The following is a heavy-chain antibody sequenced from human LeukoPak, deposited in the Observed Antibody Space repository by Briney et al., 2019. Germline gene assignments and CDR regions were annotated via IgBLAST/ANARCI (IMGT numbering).Heavy chain of an antibody. CDR1: GYTFTSYG. CDR3: ARVPVDTAMVYYYGMDV. V-gene: IGHV1-18*01. J-gene: IGHJ6*02. Sequence: ASVKVSCKASGYTFTSYGISWVRPAPGQGLEWVGWICAYNVNTNYAQKLQGTVTRTTDTSTSTAYMELRSLRSDDTAVYYCARVPVDTAMVYYYGMDVWGQGTTVTVSS. D-gene: IGHD5-18*01. CDR2: ICAYNVNT.